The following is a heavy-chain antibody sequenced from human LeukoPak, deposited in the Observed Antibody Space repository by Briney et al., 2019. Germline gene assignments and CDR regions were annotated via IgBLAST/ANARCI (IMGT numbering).Heavy chain of an antibody. V-gene: IGHV4-4*07. Sequence: PSETLSLTCTVSGGSISSYYWSWIRQPAGKGLERIGRIYTSGSTNYNPSLKSRVTMSVDTSKNQFSLKLSSVTAADTAVYYCARGATVVPIRHPYYFDYWGQGTLVTASS. CDR1: GGSISSYY. CDR3: ARGATVVPIRHPYYFDY. J-gene: IGHJ4*02. D-gene: IGHD4-23*01. CDR2: IYTSGST.